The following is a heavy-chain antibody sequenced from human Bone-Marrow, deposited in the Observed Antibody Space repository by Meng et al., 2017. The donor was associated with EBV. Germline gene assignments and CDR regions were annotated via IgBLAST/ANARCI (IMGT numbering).Heavy chain of an antibody. V-gene: IGHV4-30-4*01. D-gene: IGHD6-19*01. CDR2: IDYSGST. CDR1: GGSTSSGGYH. Sequence: GQLQGPGPGLVNPSQTLSPSCASSGGSTSSGGYHWSWIRQPPGKGLEWIGYIDYSGSTYHNPSLKSRVTTSVDASNNQFSLKLSSVTAADTAVYYCATYEMGGAGKGYWGQGTLVTVSS. J-gene: IGHJ4*02. CDR3: ATYEMGGAGKGY.